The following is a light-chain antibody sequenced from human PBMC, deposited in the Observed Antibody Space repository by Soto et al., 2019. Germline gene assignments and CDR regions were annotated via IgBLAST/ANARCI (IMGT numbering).Light chain of an antibody. CDR2: EVS. V-gene: IGLV2-14*01. CDR3: SSYTGDTTPV. J-gene: IGLJ2*01. Sequence: QSVLTQPASVSGSLGQSITISCTGTSSDVGGYNYVSWYQQHPGKAPKLMIYEVSNRPSGVSHRFSGSRSGNTASLTISGLQAEDEADYYCSSYTGDTTPVFGGGTKLTVL. CDR1: SSDVGGYNY.